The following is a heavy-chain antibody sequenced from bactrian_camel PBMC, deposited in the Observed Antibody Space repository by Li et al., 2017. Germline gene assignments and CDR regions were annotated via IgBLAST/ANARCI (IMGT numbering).Heavy chain of an antibody. Sequence: HVQLVESGGASVEVGGSLKLSCVYNLRRNRMAWFRQGPGNEREGVAVISTLNGESAYADSVKGRFTISLDRAKDTVYLQMTSPKPEDSAMYFCAADGRFVPISKAFDAKDYTHWGQGTQVTVS. J-gene: IGHJ4*01. CDR2: ISTLNGES. V-gene: IGHV3S6*01. D-gene: IGHD2*01. CDR1: NLRRNR. CDR3: AADGRFVPISKAFDAKDYTH.